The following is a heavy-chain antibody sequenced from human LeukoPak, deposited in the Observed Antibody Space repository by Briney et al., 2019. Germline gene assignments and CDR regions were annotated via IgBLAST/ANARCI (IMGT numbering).Heavy chain of an antibody. J-gene: IGHJ3*02. CDR2: IYHSGST. Sequence: SETLSLTCAVSGGSISSSNWWSWVRQPPGKGLEWIGEIYHSGSTNYNPSLKSRVTISVDKSKNQFSLKLSSVTAADTAVYHCAVRPKSVAFDIWGQGTMVTVSS. CDR3: AVRPKSVAFDI. CDR1: GGSISSSNW. V-gene: IGHV4-4*02.